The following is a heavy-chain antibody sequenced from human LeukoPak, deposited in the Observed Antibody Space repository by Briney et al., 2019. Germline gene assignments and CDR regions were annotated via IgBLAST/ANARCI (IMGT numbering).Heavy chain of an antibody. V-gene: IGHV3-30*04. D-gene: IGHD3-3*01. CDR1: GFTFSIFP. CDR2: ISFGSEK. Sequence: PGRSLRLSCEASGFTFSIFPMHWVRQAPGKGLEWVALISFGSEKYYADSVKGRFTISRDNSKNMLYLQMNSLRADDTAVYYCARDLELSAVYYFDSWGQGTLVIVSS. J-gene: IGHJ4*02. CDR3: ARDLELSAVYYFDS.